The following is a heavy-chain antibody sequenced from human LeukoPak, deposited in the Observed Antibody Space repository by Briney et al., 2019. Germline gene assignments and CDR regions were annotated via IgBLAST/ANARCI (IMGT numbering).Heavy chain of an antibody. V-gene: IGHV4-59*01. CDR2: FYYSGRT. J-gene: IGHJ5*02. Sequence: PAGTLCLTCTVSGGSISSYYWSWIRQPPGKGLEWIGYFYYSGRTKYKPSLKSRVTISVDTSKNQFSLKLSSVTAADTAVYYCARAGSHNWFDPWGQGTLVTPSA. CDR3: ARAGSHNWFDP. D-gene: IGHD2-15*01. CDR1: GGSISSYY.